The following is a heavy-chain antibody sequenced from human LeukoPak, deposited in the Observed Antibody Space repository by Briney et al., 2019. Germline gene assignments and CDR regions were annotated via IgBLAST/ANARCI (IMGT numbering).Heavy chain of an antibody. V-gene: IGHV3-33*01. CDR2: IWYDGSNK. CDR1: GFTFSSYG. Sequence: GGSLRLSCAASGFTFSSYGMHWVRQAPGKGLEWVAVIWYDGSNKYYADSVKGRFTISRDNAKNSLYLQMNSLRAEDTAVYYCARDSSSWYYGGFDPWGQGTLVTVSS. J-gene: IGHJ5*02. CDR3: ARDSSSWYYGGFDP. D-gene: IGHD6-13*01.